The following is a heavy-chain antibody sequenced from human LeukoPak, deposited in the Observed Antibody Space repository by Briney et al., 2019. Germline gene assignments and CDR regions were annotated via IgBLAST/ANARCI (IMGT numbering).Heavy chain of an antibody. CDR1: GFTFSSYA. Sequence: GGSLRLSCAASGFTFSSYAMSWVRQAPGKGPEWVSAISGSGGSTYYADSVKGRFTISRDNSKNTLYLQMNSLRAEDTAVYYCANAAGTLRWELHPGPDYWGQGTLVTVSS. CDR2: ISGSGGST. CDR3: ANAAGTLRWELHPGPDY. V-gene: IGHV3-23*01. J-gene: IGHJ4*02. D-gene: IGHD1-26*01.